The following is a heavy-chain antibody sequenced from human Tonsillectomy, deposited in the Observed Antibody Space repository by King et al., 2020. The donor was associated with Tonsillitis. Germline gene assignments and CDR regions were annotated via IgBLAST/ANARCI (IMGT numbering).Heavy chain of an antibody. J-gene: IGHJ4*02. Sequence: VQLVESGGGVVQPGRSLRLSCAASGFTFSSYGMHWVRQAPGKGLEWVAVISYDGSNKYYADSVKGRFTISRDNSKHTLYLQMNSLRAEDTAVYYCANQGVMARFDYWGQGPLVTVSS. CDR3: ANQGVMARFDY. D-gene: IGHD3-16*01. CDR2: ISYDGSNK. V-gene: IGHV3-30*18. CDR1: GFTFSSYG.